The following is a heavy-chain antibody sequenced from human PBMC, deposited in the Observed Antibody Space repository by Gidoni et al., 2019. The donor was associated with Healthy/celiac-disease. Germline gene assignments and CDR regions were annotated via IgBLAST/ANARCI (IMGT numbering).Heavy chain of an antibody. D-gene: IGHD3-10*01. CDR2: IYYSGST. CDR3: ARHVSDEYYGSGSYGFDP. V-gene: IGHV4-59*08. Sequence: QVQLQESGPGLVKPSETLSLTCTVSGGSISSYYWSWIRQPPGKGLEWIGYIYYSGSTNYNPSLKSRVTISVDTSKNRFSLKLSSVTAADTAVYYCARHVSDEYYGSGSYGFDPWGQGTLVTVSS. J-gene: IGHJ5*02. CDR1: GGSISSYY.